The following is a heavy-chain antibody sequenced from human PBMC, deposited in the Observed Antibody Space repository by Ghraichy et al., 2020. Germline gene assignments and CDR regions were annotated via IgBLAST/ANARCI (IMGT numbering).Heavy chain of an antibody. CDR2: ISYDGSNK. D-gene: IGHD5-24*01. Sequence: GGSLRLSCAASGFTFSSYGMHWVRQAPGKGLEWVAVISYDGSNKYYADSVKGRFTISRDNSKNTLYLQMNSLRAEDTAVYYCAKGLGWLQLLDYWGQGTLVTVSS. V-gene: IGHV3-30*18. J-gene: IGHJ4*02. CDR1: GFTFSSYG. CDR3: AKGLGWLQLLDY.